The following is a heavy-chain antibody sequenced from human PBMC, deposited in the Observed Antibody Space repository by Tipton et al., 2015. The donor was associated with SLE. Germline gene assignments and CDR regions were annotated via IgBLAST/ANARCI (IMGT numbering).Heavy chain of an antibody. CDR2: INVAKGFD. CDR3: ARDGLRTVPRLPDAFQEDFHWFDP. Sequence: QLVQSGAEVQKPGASVTISCKASGFTFSNYLLHWVRQAPGQALEWMGWINVAKGFDKYSQSLQGRVTITRDTAASTAYMHLSGLRSEDTAIYFCARDGLRTVPRLPDAFQEDFHWFDPWGQGTLVTVSS. V-gene: IGHV1-3*01. D-gene: IGHD2-21*02. J-gene: IGHJ5*02. CDR1: GFTFSNYL.